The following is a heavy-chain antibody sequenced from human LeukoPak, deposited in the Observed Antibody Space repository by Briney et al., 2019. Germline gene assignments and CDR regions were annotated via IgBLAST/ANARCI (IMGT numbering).Heavy chain of an antibody. CDR3: ARGPYSYDSSGAFDI. CDR1: GGSISSSNYY. V-gene: IGHV4-61*02. D-gene: IGHD3-22*01. J-gene: IGHJ3*02. Sequence: SEALSLTCTVSGGSISSSNYYWSWIRQPAGKGLEWIGRISSSGSTNYNPSLKSRVTISVDTSKNQFSLKLSSVTAADTAVYFCARGPYSYDSSGAFDIWGQGTMVTVSS. CDR2: ISSSGST.